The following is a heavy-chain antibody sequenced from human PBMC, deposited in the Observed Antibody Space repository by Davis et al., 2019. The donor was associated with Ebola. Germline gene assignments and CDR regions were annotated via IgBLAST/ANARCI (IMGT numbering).Heavy chain of an antibody. J-gene: IGHJ5*02. CDR3: AHKAYGSLANWFGP. D-gene: IGHD4-17*01. CDR1: GFSLSTSGGG. CDR2: IYWDDDK. Sequence: SGSTLVKPTQTLTLTCTFSGFSLSTSGGGVGWIRQPPGKALEWLAVIYWDDDKRYSPSLRSRLTISKDTSKNQVVLTMTNMDRLDTGTYYCAHKAYGSLANWFGPWGQGTLVTVSS. V-gene: IGHV2-5*02.